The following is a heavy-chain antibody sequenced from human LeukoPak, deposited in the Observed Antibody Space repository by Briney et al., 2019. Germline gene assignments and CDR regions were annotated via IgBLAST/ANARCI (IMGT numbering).Heavy chain of an antibody. D-gene: IGHD6-13*01. CDR2: INHSGST. J-gene: IGHJ4*02. V-gene: IGHV4-34*01. CDR1: GLSFSDYY. CDR3: ARYTSSWYGGYFDY. Sequence: PSETLSLTCGVYGLSFSDYYWSWIRQPPGKGLEWIGEINHSGSTNYNPSLKSRVIISVDTSKNQFSLNLSSVIAADTAVYYCARYTSSWYGGYFDYWGQGTLVTVSS.